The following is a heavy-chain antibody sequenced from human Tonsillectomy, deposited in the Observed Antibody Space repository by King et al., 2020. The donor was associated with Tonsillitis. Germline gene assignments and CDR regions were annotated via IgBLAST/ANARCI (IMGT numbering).Heavy chain of an antibody. D-gene: IGHD3-10*01. V-gene: IGHV3-53*01. CDR3: ARSITYGSGSYPSYYYGMDV. CDR2: IYSGGST. J-gene: IGHJ6*02. CDR1: GFTVRSNY. Sequence: VQLVESGGGLIQSGGSLRLSCAASGFTVRSNYMSWVRQAPGKGLEWVSVIYSGGSTYYAEPVKGRFTISRDNSKNTLYLQMKSLRTEDTAVYYCARSITYGSGSYPSYYYGMDVWGQGTPFTVSS.